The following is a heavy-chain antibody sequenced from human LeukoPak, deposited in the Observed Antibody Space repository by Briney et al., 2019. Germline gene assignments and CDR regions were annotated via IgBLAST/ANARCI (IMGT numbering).Heavy chain of an antibody. V-gene: IGHV3-33*01. J-gene: IGHJ4*02. CDR2: IWYDGRNK. D-gene: IGHD3-22*01. CDR3: ARDGVRSGYYEGPDY. CDR1: GFTFSSYG. Sequence: GGSERLSCAASGFTFSSYGMHWVRQAPGKGLEWVAVIWYDGRNKYFADSVKGRCSISRDNSKKTLYLQMNSLRAEDTAVYYCARDGVRSGYYEGPDYWGQGTLVTVSS.